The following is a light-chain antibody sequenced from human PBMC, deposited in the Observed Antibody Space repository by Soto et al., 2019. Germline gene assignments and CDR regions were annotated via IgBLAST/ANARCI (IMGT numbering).Light chain of an antibody. J-gene: IGLJ2*01. CDR2: ENN. Sequence: QSVLTQPPSVSAAPGQKVTISCSGSGSNIGNNYVSWYQQLPGTAPKLLIYENNKRPSGIPDRFSGSKSGTSATLGITGLQTGDEADYYCGTWDNSPGHVVFGGGTKVTVL. CDR3: GTWDNSPGHVV. V-gene: IGLV1-51*02. CDR1: GSNIGNNY.